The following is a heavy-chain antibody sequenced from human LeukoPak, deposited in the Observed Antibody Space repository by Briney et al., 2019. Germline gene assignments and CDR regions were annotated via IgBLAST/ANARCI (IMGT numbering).Heavy chain of an antibody. J-gene: IGHJ3*02. V-gene: IGHV4-30-2*01. Sequence: SETLSLTCAVYGGSISSGGYSWSWIRQPPGKGLEWIGYIYHSGSTYYNPSLKSRVTISVDRSKNQFSLKLSSVTAADTAVYYCARHYYDSYLDAFDIWGQGTMVTVSS. CDR2: IYHSGST. CDR1: GGSISSGGYS. D-gene: IGHD3-22*01. CDR3: ARHYYDSYLDAFDI.